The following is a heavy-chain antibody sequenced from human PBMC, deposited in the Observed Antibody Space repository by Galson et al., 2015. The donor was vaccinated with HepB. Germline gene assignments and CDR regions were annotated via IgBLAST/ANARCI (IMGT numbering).Heavy chain of an antibody. J-gene: IGHJ4*02. D-gene: IGHD3-9*01. CDR3: ARVVPYILTGYYNVPLLFDY. V-gene: IGHV4-39*01. Sequence: ETLSLTCTVSGGSISSSSYYWGWARQPPGKGLEWIGSIYYSGSTYYNPSLKSRVTISVDTSKNQFSLKLSSVTAADTAVYYCARVVPYILTGYYNVPLLFDYWGQGTLVTVSS. CDR1: GGSISSSSYY. CDR2: IYYSGST.